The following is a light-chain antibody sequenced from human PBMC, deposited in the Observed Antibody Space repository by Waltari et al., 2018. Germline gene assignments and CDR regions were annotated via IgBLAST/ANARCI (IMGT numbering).Light chain of an antibody. CDR1: SSDVGTYNF. CDR3: CTDAGSYNVL. J-gene: IGLJ2*01. CDR2: DVS. V-gene: IGLV2-11*01. Sequence: QSALTQPRSVSGSPGQSVPISCTGTSSDVGTYNFVSWYQQHPVKVPKVMISDVSKGRAGVPERFADSELGNTAALTISGVHAEDEADYYCCTDAGSYNVLIGGGTTLTVI.